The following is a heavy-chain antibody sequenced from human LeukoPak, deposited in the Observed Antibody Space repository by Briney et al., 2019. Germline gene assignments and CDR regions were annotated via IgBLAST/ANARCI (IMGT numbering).Heavy chain of an antibody. J-gene: IGHJ4*02. CDR1: GFTFSSYS. CDR2: ISSSSSYI. D-gene: IGHD6-19*01. CDR3: ARDSSEAVAGD. Sequence: GGSLRLSCAASGFTFSSYSMNWVRQAPGKGLEWVSSISSSSSYIYYADSVKGRFTICRDNAKNSLYLQMNSLRAEDTAVYYCARDSSEAVAGDWGQGTLVTVSS. V-gene: IGHV3-21*01.